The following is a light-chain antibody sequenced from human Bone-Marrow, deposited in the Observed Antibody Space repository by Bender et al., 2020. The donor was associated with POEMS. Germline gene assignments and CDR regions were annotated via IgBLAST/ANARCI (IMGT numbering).Light chain of an antibody. CDR1: SNDIGRYNY. CDR2: GVN. J-gene: IGLJ3*02. Sequence: QSALTQPPSASGSPGQSVTISCTGTSNDIGRYNYVSWYQQHPGKAPKLVIAGVNKRPSGVPDRFSGSKSGTSASLAISELQSEDEALYYCSAWDDSLSGWVFGGGTKLTVL. V-gene: IGLV2-8*01. CDR3: SAWDDSLSGWV.